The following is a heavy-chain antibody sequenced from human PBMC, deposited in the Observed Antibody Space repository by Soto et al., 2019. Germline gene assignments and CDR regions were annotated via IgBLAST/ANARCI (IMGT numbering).Heavy chain of an antibody. CDR3: AKPLGLLRRAMAQGSDY. V-gene: IGHV3-30*18. D-gene: IGHD5-18*01. CDR1: GFTFSSYG. J-gene: IGHJ4*02. Sequence: SLRLSCAASGFTFSSYGMNWVRQAPGKGLGWVAVVSYDEITKYYADSVKGRFTISRDNSKNTVYLQMNSLRPEDTAVYYCAKPLGLLRRAMAQGSDYWGQGTLVTVS. CDR2: VSYDEITK.